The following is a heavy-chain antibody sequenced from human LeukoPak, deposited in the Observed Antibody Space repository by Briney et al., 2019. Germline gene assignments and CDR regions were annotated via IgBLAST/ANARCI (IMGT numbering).Heavy chain of an antibody. CDR3: ARTEYDSSGYYWDDY. J-gene: IGHJ4*02. CDR2: ISSSSSYI. V-gene: IGHV3-21*01. D-gene: IGHD3-22*01. CDR1: GFTFSSYA. Sequence: GGSLRLSCAASGFTFSSYAMSWVRQAPGKGLEWVSSISSSSSYIYYADSVKGRFTISRDNAKNSLYLQMNSLRAEDTAVYYCARTEYDSSGYYWDDYWGQGTLVTVSS.